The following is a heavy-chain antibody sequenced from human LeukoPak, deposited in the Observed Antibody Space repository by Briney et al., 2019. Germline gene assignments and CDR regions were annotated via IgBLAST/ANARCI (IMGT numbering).Heavy chain of an antibody. D-gene: IGHD6-13*01. CDR2: IYYSGST. J-gene: IGHJ4*02. CDR1: GGSISSYY. CDR3: ARHADLYSSSWSPLPYFDY. V-gene: IGHV4-59*08. Sequence: SETLSLTCTVSGGSISSYYWSWIRQPPGKGLEWIGYIYYSGSTNYNPSLKSRVTISVDTYKNQFSLKLSSVTAADTAVYYCARHADLYSSSWSPLPYFDYWGQGTLVTASS.